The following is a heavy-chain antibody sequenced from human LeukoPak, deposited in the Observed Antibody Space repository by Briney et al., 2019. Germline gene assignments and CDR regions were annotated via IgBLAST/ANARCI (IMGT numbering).Heavy chain of an antibody. CDR1: GYTFTSYD. CDR2: MNPNSGNT. CDR3: ASLQPLVLPAAKLGFDY. J-gene: IGHJ4*02. Sequence: GASVKVSCKASGYTFTSYDINWVRQATGQGLELMGWMNPNSGNTGYAQKFQGRVTMTRNTSISTAYMELSSLRSEDTAVYYCASLQPLVLPAAKLGFDYWGQGTLVTVSS. V-gene: IGHV1-8*01. D-gene: IGHD2-2*01.